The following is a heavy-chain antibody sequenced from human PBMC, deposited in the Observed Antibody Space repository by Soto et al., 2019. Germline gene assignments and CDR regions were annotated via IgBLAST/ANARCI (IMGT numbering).Heavy chain of an antibody. Sequence: PGGSLRLSCTASGFTFTNYELNWVCQAPRKGLEWISYISSSSKTTSYADPGIGRFTISKDNAKNSLMMQMNSMRTAEKAVYYYERDAEKYSGFVLGINYWGQGSLVTVYS. CDR3: ERDAEKYSGFVLGINY. CDR2: ISSSSKTT. D-gene: IGHD5-12*01. CDR1: GFTFTNYE. J-gene: IGHJ4*02. V-gene: IGHV3-48*03.